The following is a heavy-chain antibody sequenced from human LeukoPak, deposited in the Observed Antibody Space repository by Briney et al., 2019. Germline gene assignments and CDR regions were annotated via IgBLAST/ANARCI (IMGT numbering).Heavy chain of an antibody. CDR3: ARGRLYGSGSYYKP. CDR1: GGSFSGYY. Sequence: PSETLSLTCAVYGGSFSGYYWSWIRQPPGKGLEWIGEINHSGSTNYNPSLKSRVTISVDTSKNQFSLKLSSVTAADTAVYYCARGRLYGSGSYYKPWGQGTLVTVSS. V-gene: IGHV4-34*01. J-gene: IGHJ4*02. CDR2: INHSGST. D-gene: IGHD3-10*01.